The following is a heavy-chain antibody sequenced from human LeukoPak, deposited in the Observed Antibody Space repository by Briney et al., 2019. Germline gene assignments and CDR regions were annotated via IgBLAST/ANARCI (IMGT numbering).Heavy chain of an antibody. CDR2: VHTTTTIATGTT. J-gene: IGHJ6*03. Sequence: GGSLRLSCTASGFTLIKFGLSWVRQAPGKGLEWVASVHTTTTIATGTTFYADSVKGRFTISGDSSKNTVYLQMNTLRVEDTAVYYCASDFPLYYYYMDVWGKGTTVTVSS. CDR3: ASDFPLYYYYMDV. CDR1: GFTLIKFG. V-gene: IGHV3-23*05.